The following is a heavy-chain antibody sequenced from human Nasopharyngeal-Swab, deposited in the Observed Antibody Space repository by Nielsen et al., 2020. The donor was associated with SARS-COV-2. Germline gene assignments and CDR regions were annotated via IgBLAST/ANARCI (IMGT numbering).Heavy chain of an antibody. CDR2: IFWDDDK. Sequence: WIRQPPGKALEWLAVIFWDDDKWYRPSLEGRLTITKDTTKNQVVLRMTNVDPVDTGTYYCARVDVSGFYYYGLDVWGQGTTVTVSS. V-gene: IGHV2-5*02. CDR3: ARVDVSGFYYYGLDV. J-gene: IGHJ6*02. D-gene: IGHD1-1*01.